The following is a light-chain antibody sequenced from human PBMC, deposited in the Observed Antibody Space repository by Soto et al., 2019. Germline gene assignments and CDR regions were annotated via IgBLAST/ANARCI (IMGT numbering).Light chain of an antibody. J-gene: IGKJ2*03. CDR1: RNINRN. Sequence: IVLTQSPATVSVSPGESATLSCRASRNINRNLAWYQQKPGQAPRLLVYLASTRAIGIPVRFSGSGSGTEFTLTIRDVQSEDVGVYHCQQCEAHPPYSFGQGTKSEI. CDR3: QQCEAHPPYS. CDR2: LAS. V-gene: IGKV3-15*01.